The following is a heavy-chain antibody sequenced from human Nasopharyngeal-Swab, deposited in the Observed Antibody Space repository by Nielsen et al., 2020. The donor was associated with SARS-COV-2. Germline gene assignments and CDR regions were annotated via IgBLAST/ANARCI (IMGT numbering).Heavy chain of an antibody. D-gene: IGHD3-10*01. CDR3: ARDFGLTMVRGVRYNWFDP. J-gene: IGHJ5*02. CDR1: GGSISGTTYY. Sequence: SETLSLTCTVSGGSISGTTYYWDWIRQPPGRGLEWIGSIYHSGSTNYNPSLKSRVTISVDTSKNQFSLKLSSVTAADTAVYYCARDFGLTMVRGVRYNWFDPWGQGTLVTVSS. V-gene: IGHV4-39*07. CDR2: IYHSGST.